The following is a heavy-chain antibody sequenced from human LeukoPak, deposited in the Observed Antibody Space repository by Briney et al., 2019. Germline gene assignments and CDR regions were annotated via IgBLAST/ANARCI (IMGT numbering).Heavy chain of an antibody. CDR3: ARTPTTRVYYFDY. J-gene: IGHJ4*02. CDR2: IWYDGSNK. D-gene: IGHD2-2*01. Sequence: GGSLRPSCAASGFTSSSYGMHWVRQAPGKGLEWVAVIWYDGSNKYYADSVKGRFTISRDNSKNTLYLQMNSLRAEDTAVYYCARTPTTRVYYFDYWGQGTLVTVSS. V-gene: IGHV3-33*01. CDR1: GFTSSSYG.